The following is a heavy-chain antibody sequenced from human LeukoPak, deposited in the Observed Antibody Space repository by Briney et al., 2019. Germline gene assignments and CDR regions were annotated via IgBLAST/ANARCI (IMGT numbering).Heavy chain of an antibody. CDR2: IYYSGST. Sequence: SETLSLTCTVSGGSISGYYWSWIRQPPGKGLEWIGYIYYSGSTNYNPSLMSRVTISVDTSKNQFSLKLSSVTAADTAVYYCARKGGSGSYYTFQHWGQGTLVTVSS. V-gene: IGHV4-59*01. CDR3: ARKGGSGSYYTFQH. CDR1: GGSISGYY. J-gene: IGHJ1*01. D-gene: IGHD3-10*01.